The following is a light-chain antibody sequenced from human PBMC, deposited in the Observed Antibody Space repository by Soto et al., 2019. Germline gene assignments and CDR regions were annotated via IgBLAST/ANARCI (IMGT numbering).Light chain of an antibody. CDR1: QSVSRD. Sequence: EIVMTQSPATLSVSPGDRATLSCRASQSVSRDLGWYQQKPGQAPRLLMYGASTRATGIPARFSGSGSGTEFTLTISRLQSEDFAVYFCQQYHNWPLTFGGGTKLEIK. J-gene: IGKJ4*01. V-gene: IGKV3-15*01. CDR2: GAS. CDR3: QQYHNWPLT.